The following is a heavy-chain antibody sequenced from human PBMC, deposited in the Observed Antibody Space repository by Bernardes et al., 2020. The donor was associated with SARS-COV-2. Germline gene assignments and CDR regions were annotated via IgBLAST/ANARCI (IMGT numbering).Heavy chain of an antibody. V-gene: IGHV3-74*03. Sequence: GGSLRLSCAASGITFGSYCVHWVRQVPGKGLVWVARIGGDGSGTTYADSVKGRFTISRDNAKNTVYLQMNSLRAEDTALYYCAGTSTTCCDYWGQGTLVTVSS. J-gene: IGHJ4*02. CDR3: AGTSTTCCDY. CDR1: GITFGSYC. D-gene: IGHD2-2*01. CDR2: IGGDGSGT.